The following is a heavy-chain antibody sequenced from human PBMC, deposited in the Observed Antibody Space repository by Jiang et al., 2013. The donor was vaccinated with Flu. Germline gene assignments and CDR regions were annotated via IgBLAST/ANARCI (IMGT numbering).Heavy chain of an antibody. CDR1: GDSVSSKSAA. V-gene: IGHV6-1*01. CDR2: TYYRSKWYS. Sequence: QTLSLTCAISGDSVSSKSAAWNRIRQSPSRGLEWLGRTYYRSKWYSDYALSVKSRITINPDTSKNQFSLQLHSVTPEDTAVYYCAKRRTPELHDGTGYSYWGQGTL. D-gene: IGHD3-22*01. J-gene: IGHJ4*02. CDR3: AKRRTPELHDGTGYSY.